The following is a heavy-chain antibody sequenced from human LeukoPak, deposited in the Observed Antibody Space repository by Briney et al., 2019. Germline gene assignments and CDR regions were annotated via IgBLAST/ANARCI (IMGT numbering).Heavy chain of an antibody. V-gene: IGHV4-4*07. Sequence: TSETLSLTCSVSGGSISSNFWSWIRQPARKGLECVARIYTSGITNYNPSLKSRVTMSVDTSKKQFSLSLSSVTAADTAVYYCAREHVGYSSGWHDLDFWGQGALVTVSS. D-gene: IGHD6-19*01. CDR3: AREHVGYSSGWHDLDF. CDR1: GGSISSNF. J-gene: IGHJ4*02. CDR2: IYTSGIT.